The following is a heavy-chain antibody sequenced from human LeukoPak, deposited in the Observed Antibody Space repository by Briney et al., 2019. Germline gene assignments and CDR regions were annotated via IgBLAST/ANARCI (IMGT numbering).Heavy chain of an antibody. CDR2: IIPIFGTA. V-gene: IGHV1-69*13. CDR1: GGTFSSYA. J-gene: IGHJ4*02. Sequence: GASVKVSCKASGGTFSSYAISWVRQAPGQGVEWMGGIIPIFGTANYAQKFQGRVTITADESTSTAYMELSSLRSEDTAVYYCAGERGDYAFVYWGQGTLVTVSS. CDR3: AGERGDYAFVY. D-gene: IGHD4-17*01.